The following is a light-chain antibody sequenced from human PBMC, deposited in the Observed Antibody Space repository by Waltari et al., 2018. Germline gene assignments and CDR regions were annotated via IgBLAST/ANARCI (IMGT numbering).Light chain of an antibody. CDR2: HAS. CDR3: QHYVSLPAT. J-gene: IGKJ1*01. Sequence: TLSCRASHGISKYLAWYQQKPGQAPRLLIYHASSRSTGIPDRFSGSGFGTDFSLTISRLEPEDFAVYYCQHYVSLPATFGQGTKLEIK. V-gene: IGKV3-20*01. CDR1: HGISKY.